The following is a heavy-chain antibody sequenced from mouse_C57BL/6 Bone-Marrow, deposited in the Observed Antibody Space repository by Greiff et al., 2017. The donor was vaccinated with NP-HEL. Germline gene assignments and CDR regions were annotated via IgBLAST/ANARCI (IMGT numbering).Heavy chain of an antibody. D-gene: IGHD2-4*01. V-gene: IGHV1-64*01. J-gene: IGHJ1*03. CDR2: IHPNSGST. CDR3: ARNYDYDGNFDV. CDR1: GYTFTSYW. Sequence: QVQLQQPGAELVKPGASVKLSCKASGYTFTSYWMHWVKQRPGQGLEWIGMIHPNSGSTNYNEKFKSKATLTVDKSSSTAYMQLSSLTSEDSAVYYCARNYDYDGNFDVWGTGTTVTVSS.